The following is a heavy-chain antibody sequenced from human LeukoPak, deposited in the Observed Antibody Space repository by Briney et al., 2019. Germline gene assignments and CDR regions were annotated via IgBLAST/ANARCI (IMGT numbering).Heavy chain of an antibody. V-gene: IGHV1-2*02. CDR2: INPNSGGT. Sequence: ASVKVSCKASGYTFTSYYMHWVRQAPGQGLEWMGWINPNSGGTNYAQKFQGRVTMTRDTSIGTAYMELSRLRSDDTAVYYCARADGDPWYYYGMDVWGQGTTVTVSS. CDR3: ARADGDPWYYYGMDV. CDR1: GYTFTSYY. J-gene: IGHJ6*02. D-gene: IGHD4-17*01.